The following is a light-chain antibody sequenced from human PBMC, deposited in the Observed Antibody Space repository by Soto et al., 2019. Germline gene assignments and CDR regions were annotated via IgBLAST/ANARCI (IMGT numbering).Light chain of an antibody. CDR1: QSVSSY. Sequence: EIVLTQSPATLSLSPGERATLSCRASQSVSSYLAWYQQKPGQAPRLLIYDASNRATGIPARFSGSGSGTDFTLTISSLEPEDFALCYCQQRSNWPQTFGQGTKVDIK. CDR2: DAS. V-gene: IGKV3-11*01. J-gene: IGKJ1*01. CDR3: QQRSNWPQT.